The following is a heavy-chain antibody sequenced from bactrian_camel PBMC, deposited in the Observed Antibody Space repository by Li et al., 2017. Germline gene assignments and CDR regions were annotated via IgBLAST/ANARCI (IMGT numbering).Heavy chain of an antibody. V-gene: IGHV3S1*01. J-gene: IGHJ4*01. CDR3: AKDLFTDYAR. CDR1: GFTFSAGD. Sequence: QVQLVESGGGLVQPGGSLRLSCTASGFTFSAGDMTWVRQAPGKGLEWVSTLGGGKTYSADSVKGRFTISRDNTKNILYLQMNSLKSEDTALYYCAKDLFTDYARWGQGTQVTVS. D-gene: IGHD4*01. CDR2: LGGGKT.